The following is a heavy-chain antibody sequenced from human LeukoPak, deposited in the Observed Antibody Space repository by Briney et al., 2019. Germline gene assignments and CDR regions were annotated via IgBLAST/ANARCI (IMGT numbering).Heavy chain of an antibody. D-gene: IGHD4-11*01. CDR3: AATAQRTYSDY. J-gene: IGHJ4*02. CDR2: IIPILGIA. Sequence: ASVKVSCKASGGTFSSYAISWVRQAPGQGLEWMGRIIPILGIANYAQKFQGRVTITADKSTSTAYMELSSLRSEDTAVYYCAATAQRTYSDYWGQGTLVTVSS. CDR1: GGTFSSYA. V-gene: IGHV1-69*04.